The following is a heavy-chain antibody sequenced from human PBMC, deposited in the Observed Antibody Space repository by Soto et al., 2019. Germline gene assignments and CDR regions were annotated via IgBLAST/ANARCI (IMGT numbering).Heavy chain of an antibody. CDR3: ARHSGSYAIDY. CDR1: GGSISSSSYY. V-gene: IGHV4-39*01. Sequence: LSLTCTVSGGSISSSSYYWGWIRQPPGKGLEWIGSIYYSGSTYYNPSLKSRVTISVDTSKNQFSLKLSSVTAADTAVYYCARHSGSYAIDYWGQGTLVTVSS. J-gene: IGHJ4*02. CDR2: IYYSGST. D-gene: IGHD1-26*01.